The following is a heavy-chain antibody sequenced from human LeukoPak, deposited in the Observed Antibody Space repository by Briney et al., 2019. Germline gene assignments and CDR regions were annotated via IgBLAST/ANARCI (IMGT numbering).Heavy chain of an antibody. CDR2: IYYSGST. CDR1: GGSISSGGYY. D-gene: IGHD4-23*01. J-gene: IGHJ6*03. CDR3: AREGGGNSVYYYYMDV. Sequence: SETLSLTCTVSGGSISSGGYYWGWIRQHPGKGLEWIGYIYYSGSTYYNPSLKSRVTISVDTSKNQFSLKLSSVTAADTAVYYCAREGGGNSVYYYYMDVWGKGTTVTVSS. V-gene: IGHV4-31*03.